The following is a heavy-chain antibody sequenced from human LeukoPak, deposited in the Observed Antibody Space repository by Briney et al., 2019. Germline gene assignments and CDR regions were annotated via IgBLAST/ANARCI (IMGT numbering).Heavy chain of an antibody. CDR2: IYYSGST. CDR1: GGSISTYY. D-gene: IGHD3-16*01. Sequence: PSETLSLTCTISGGSISTYYWNWIRQHPGKGLEWIGYIYYSGSTYYNPSLKSRVTISVDTSKNQFSLKLSSVTAADTAVYYCAREDYDYVWGSSRFDPWGQGTLVTVSS. CDR3: AREDYDYVWGSSRFDP. J-gene: IGHJ5*02. V-gene: IGHV4-59*06.